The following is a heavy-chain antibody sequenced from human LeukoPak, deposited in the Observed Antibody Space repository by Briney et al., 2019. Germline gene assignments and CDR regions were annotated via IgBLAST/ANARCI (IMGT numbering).Heavy chain of an antibody. V-gene: IGHV4-34*01. CDR2: INHSGST. CDR3: ARGASSGSYSYFDY. D-gene: IGHD1-26*01. J-gene: IGHJ4*02. Sequence: PSETLSLTCAVYDGSFSGYYWSWIRQPPGKGLEWIGEINHSGSTNYNPSLKSRVTISVDTSKNQFSLKLSSVTAADTAVYYCARGASSGSYSYFDYWGQGTLVTVSS. CDR1: DGSFSGYY.